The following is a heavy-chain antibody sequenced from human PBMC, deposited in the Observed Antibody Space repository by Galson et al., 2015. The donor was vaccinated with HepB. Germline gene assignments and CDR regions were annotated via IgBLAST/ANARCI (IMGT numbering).Heavy chain of an antibody. CDR3: AREVVGADFDY. D-gene: IGHD1-26*01. CDR2: IYTSGST. J-gene: IGHJ4*02. Sequence: TLSLTCTVSGGSISSGSYYWSWIRQPAGKGLEWIGRIYTSGSTNYNPSLKSRVTMSVDTSKNQSSLKLSSVTAADTAVYYCAREVVGADFDYWGQGTLVTVSS. V-gene: IGHV4-61*02. CDR1: GGSISSGSYY.